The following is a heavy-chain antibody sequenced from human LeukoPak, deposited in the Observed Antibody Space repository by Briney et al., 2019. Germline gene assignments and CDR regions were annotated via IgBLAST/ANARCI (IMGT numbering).Heavy chain of an antibody. CDR1: RFTFSSYQ. J-gene: IGHJ4*02. CDR2: ISSSGSSI. D-gene: IGHD3-22*01. CDR3: ARDPGYYHSSGYINACYFDY. Sequence: QPGGSLRLSCAASRFTFSSYQMNWVRQAPGKGLEWVSYISSSGSSIYYADSVKGRFTISRDNAKNSLYLQMDSLRAEDTAVYYCARDPGYYHSSGYINACYFDYWGQGTLVTVSS. V-gene: IGHV3-48*03.